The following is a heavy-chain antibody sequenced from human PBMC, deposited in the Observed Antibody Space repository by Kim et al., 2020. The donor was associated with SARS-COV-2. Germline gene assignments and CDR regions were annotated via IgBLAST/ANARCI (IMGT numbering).Heavy chain of an antibody. CDR2: GRP. D-gene: IGHD3-10*01. CDR3: AKAYGEGDY. V-gene: IGHV3-23*01. J-gene: IGHJ4*02. Sequence: GRPSHPDSVKDRFPISRDHSTTTLYLQRNSLRAEDTAVYYCAKAYGEGDYWGQGTLVTVSS.